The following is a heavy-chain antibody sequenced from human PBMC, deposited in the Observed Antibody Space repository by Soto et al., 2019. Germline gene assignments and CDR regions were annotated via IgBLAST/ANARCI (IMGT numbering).Heavy chain of an antibody. J-gene: IGHJ6*02. Sequence: GGSLRLSCAASGFTFSSYGMHWVRQAPGKGLEWVAVISYDGGNKYYADSVKGRFTISRDNSKNTLYLQMNSLRAEDTAVYYCAKDMGVVVPAVGGMDVWGQGTTVTVSS. D-gene: IGHD2-2*01. CDR3: AKDMGVVVPAVGGMDV. CDR1: GFTFSSYG. V-gene: IGHV3-30*18. CDR2: ISYDGGNK.